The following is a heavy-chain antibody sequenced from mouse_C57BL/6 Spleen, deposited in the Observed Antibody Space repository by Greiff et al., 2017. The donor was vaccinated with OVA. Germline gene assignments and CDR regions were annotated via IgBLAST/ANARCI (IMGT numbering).Heavy chain of an antibody. CDR1: GYTFTSYG. J-gene: IGHJ2*01. V-gene: IGHV1-81*01. CDR2: IYPRSGNT. CDR3: ARRDDYDGYFDY. Sequence: VQLQHSGAELARPGASVKLSCKASGYTFTSYGISWVKQRTGQGLEWIGEIYPRSGNTYYNEKFKGKATLTADKSSSTAYMELRSLTSEDSAVYFCARRDDYDGYFDYWGQGTTLTVSS. D-gene: IGHD2-4*01.